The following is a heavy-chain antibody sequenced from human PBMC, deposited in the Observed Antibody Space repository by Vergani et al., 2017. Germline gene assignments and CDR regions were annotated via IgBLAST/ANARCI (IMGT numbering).Heavy chain of an antibody. D-gene: IGHD3-3*01. CDR1: GFTFSSYA. V-gene: IGHV3-23*01. CDR2: ISGSGGST. CDR3: AKDLTYYDFWSGHYTPYWYFDL. Sequence: EVQLLESGGGLVQPGGSLRLSCAASGFTFSSYAMSWVRQAPGKGLEWVSAISGSGGSTYYADSVKGRFTISRDNSQNTLYLQMNSLRAEDTAVYYCAKDLTYYDFWSGHYTPYWYFDLWGRGTLVTVSS. J-gene: IGHJ2*01.